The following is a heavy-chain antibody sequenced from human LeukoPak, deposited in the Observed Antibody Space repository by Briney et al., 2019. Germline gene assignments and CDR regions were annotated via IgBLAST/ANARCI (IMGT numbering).Heavy chain of an antibody. CDR2: IYYSGST. V-gene: IGHV4-39*07. Sequence: SETLSLTCTVSGGSISSSSYYWGWIRQPPGKGLEWIGSIYYSGSTYYNPSLKSRVTISVDTSKNQFSLKLSSVTAADTAVYYCARRGGAARLHAYYYYMDVWGKGTTVTVSS. CDR3: ARRGGAARLHAYYYYMDV. D-gene: IGHD6-6*01. CDR1: GGSISSSSYY. J-gene: IGHJ6*03.